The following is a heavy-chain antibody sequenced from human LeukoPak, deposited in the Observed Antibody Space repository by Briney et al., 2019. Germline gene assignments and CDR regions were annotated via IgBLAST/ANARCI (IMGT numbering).Heavy chain of an antibody. J-gene: IGHJ4*02. D-gene: IGHD6-6*01. V-gene: IGHV3-21*01. CDR2: ISSSSSYI. CDR1: GFTFSSYS. Sequence: PGGSLRLSCAASGFTFSSYSMNWVRQAPGKGLEWVSSISSSSSYIYYADSVKGRFTISRDNSKNTLYLQMNSLRAEDTAVYYCAKDRVGGAARGYYFDYWGQGTLVTVSS. CDR3: AKDRVGGAARGYYFDY.